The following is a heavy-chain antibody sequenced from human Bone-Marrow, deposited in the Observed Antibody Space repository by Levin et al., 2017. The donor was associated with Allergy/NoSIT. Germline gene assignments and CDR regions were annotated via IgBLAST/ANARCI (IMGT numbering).Heavy chain of an antibody. Sequence: GESLKISCAASGFTFSSYGMHWVRQAPGKGLEWVAVIWYDGSKKDNADSVRGRFTISRDNSKNTLYLQMNSLRAEDTAVYYCARDYSSSWSNYYYGMDVWGQGTTVTVSS. CDR2: IWYDGSKK. V-gene: IGHV3-33*01. CDR3: ARDYSSSWSNYYYGMDV. J-gene: IGHJ6*02. CDR1: GFTFSSYG. D-gene: IGHD6-13*01.